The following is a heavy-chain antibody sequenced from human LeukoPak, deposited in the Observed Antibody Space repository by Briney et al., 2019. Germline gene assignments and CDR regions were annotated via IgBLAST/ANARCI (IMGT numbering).Heavy chain of an antibody. Sequence: PSETLSLTCTVSGDSVSSGGYYWSWVRQPPRKGLEWIGYIYDSGSTNYNPSLKSRVTISVDTSKNQFSLKLNSVTAADTAVYYCARARRDEYYFDYWGQGTLVTVSS. D-gene: IGHD2-21*02. J-gene: IGHJ4*02. CDR3: ARARRDEYYFDY. V-gene: IGHV4-61*08. CDR2: IYDSGST. CDR1: GDSVSSGGYY.